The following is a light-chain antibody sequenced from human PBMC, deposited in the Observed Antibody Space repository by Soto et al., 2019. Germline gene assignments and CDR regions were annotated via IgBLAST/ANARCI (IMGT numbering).Light chain of an antibody. J-gene: IGKJ2*01. CDR2: AAS. CDR1: QGISNW. V-gene: IGKV1-12*01. Sequence: DIPLTQSPSSVSASVGDRVTLTCRASQGISNWLAWYQQKPGKAPKLLISAASTLQGGVPSRFSGSFSGTDFTLTITSLQAEDFAPYFCQQAYSLPVTFGQGTKLEIK. CDR3: QQAYSLPVT.